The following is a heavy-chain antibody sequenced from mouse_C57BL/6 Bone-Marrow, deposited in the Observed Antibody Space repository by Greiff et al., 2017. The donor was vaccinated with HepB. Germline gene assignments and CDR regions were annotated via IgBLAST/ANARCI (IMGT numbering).Heavy chain of an antibody. J-gene: IGHJ4*01. CDR2: IYPRSGNT. CDR3: ATIYYGNSFYAMDC. CDR1: GYTFTSYG. D-gene: IGHD2-1*01. V-gene: IGHV1-81*01. Sequence: VQLQQSGAELARPGASVKLSCKASGYTFTSYGISWVKQRTGQGLEWIGEIYPRSGNTYYNEKFKGKATLTADKSSSTAYMELRSLTSEDSAVYFCATIYYGNSFYAMDCWGQGTSVTVAS.